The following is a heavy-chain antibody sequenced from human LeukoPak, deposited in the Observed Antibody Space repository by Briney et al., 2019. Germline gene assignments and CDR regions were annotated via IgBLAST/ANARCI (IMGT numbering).Heavy chain of an antibody. J-gene: IGHJ4*02. CDR1: GYTFTSYA. V-gene: IGHV1-3*01. CDR3: ARANSGYSSGWYRY. Sequence: ASVKVSCKASGYTFTSYAMHWVRQAPGQRLEWMGWFNAGNGNTKYSQKFQGRVTITRDTSASTAYMELSSLRSEDTAVYYCARANSGYSSGWYRYWGQGTLVTVSS. D-gene: IGHD6-19*01. CDR2: FNAGNGNT.